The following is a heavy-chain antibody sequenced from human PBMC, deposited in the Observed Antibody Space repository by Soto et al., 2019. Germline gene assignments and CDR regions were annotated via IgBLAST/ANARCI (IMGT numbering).Heavy chain of an antibody. CDR3: ARRWLHDY. CDR2: ISYDGSNK. CDR1: GFTFSSYA. J-gene: IGHJ4*02. V-gene: IGHV3-30-3*01. D-gene: IGHD5-12*01. Sequence: GGSLRLSCAASGFTFSSYAMHWVRQAPGKGLEWVAVISYDGSNKYYADSVKGRFTISRDNSKNTLYLQMNSLRAEDTAVYYCARRWLHDYWGQGTLVTAPQ.